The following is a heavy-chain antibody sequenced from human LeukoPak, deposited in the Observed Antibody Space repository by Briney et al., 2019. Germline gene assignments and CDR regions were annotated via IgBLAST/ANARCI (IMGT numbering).Heavy chain of an antibody. CDR1: GGSISSYY. Sequence: PSETLSLTCTVSGGSISSYYWSWIRQPPGKGLEWIGYIYYSGSTNYNPSLKSRVTISVDTSKNQFSLKLSSVTAADTAVYYCARRPYDFWSGYPIYFDYWGQGTLVTVSS. D-gene: IGHD3-3*01. V-gene: IGHV4-59*01. CDR2: IYYSGST. J-gene: IGHJ4*02. CDR3: ARRPYDFWSGYPIYFDY.